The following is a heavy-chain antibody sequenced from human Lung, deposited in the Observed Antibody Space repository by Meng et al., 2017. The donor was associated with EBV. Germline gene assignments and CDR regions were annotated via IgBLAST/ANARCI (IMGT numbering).Heavy chain of an antibody. CDR2: VDPGNGDR. CDR1: GYTFTTYG. CDR3: ARDRQWLFDS. Sequence: QIHLVQSGIGVKNPGASVKVTCKASGYTFTTYGISWVRTAPGQGLEWMGWVDPGNGDRNFAQRFQDRVTLTTDTSTSTVYMELRSLRSDDTAVYFCARDRQWLFDSWGQGTLVTSPQ. D-gene: IGHD6-19*01. V-gene: IGHV1-18*01. J-gene: IGHJ4*02.